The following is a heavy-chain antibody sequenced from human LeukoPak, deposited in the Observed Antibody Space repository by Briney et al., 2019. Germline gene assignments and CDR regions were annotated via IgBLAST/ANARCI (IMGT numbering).Heavy chain of an antibody. V-gene: IGHV1-69*05. CDR1: GGTFSSYA. CDR2: IIPIFGTA. CDR3: ARDRTIFGVVLEVQDAFDI. D-gene: IGHD3-3*01. Sequence: SVKVSCKASGGTFSSYAISWVRQAPGQGLEWVGRIIPIFGTANYAQKFQGRVTITTDESTSTAYMELSSLRSEDTAVYYCARDRTIFGVVLEVQDAFDIWGQGTMVTVSS. J-gene: IGHJ3*02.